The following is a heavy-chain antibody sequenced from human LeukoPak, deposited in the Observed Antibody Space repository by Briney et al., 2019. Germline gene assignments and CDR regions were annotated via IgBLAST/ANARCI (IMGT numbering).Heavy chain of an antibody. CDR1: GGSFSGYY. CDR3: AALPTGFPNWFDP. Sequence: SETLSLTCAVYGGSFSGYYWSWIRQPPGKGLEWIGEINHSGSTNYNPSLKSRVTISVDTSKKQFSLKLSSVTAADTAVYYCAALPTGFPNWFDPWGQGTLVTVSS. J-gene: IGHJ5*02. CDR2: INHSGST. V-gene: IGHV4-34*01. D-gene: IGHD1-14*01.